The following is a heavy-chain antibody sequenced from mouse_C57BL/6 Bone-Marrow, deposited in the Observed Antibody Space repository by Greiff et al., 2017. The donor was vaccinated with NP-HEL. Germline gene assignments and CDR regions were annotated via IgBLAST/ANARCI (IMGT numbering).Heavy chain of an antibody. CDR3: AREEFYDYDEAWFAY. CDR2: INPSSGYT. V-gene: IGHV1-7*01. J-gene: IGHJ3*01. Sequence: QVHVKQSGAELAKPGASVKLSCKASGYTFTSYWMHWVKQRPGQGLEWIGYINPSSGYTKYNQKFKDKATLTADKSSSTAYMQLSSLTYEDSAVYYCAREEFYDYDEAWFAYWGQGTLVTVSA. D-gene: IGHD2-4*01. CDR1: GYTFTSYW.